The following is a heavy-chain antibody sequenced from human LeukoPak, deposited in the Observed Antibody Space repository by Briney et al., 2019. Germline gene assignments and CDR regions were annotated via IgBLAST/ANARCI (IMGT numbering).Heavy chain of an antibody. J-gene: IGHJ6*03. D-gene: IGHD6-6*01. CDR1: GFTFSSYA. V-gene: IGHV3-23*01. CDR2: ISGSGGST. Sequence: GGSLRLSCAASGFTFSSYAMSWVRQAPGKGLEWVSAISGSGGSTYYADSVKGRFTISRDNAKNSLYLQMNSLRAEDTAVYYCAREPVAARRAYYYYMDVWGKGTTVTVSS. CDR3: AREPVAARRAYYYYMDV.